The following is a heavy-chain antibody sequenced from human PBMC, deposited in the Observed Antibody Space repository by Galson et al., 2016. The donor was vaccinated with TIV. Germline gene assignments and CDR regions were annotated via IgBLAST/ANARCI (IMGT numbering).Heavy chain of an antibody. D-gene: IGHD2-21*01. CDR2: IDPSGGGT. Sequence: SVKVSCKASGYTFISYYMHWVRQAPGQGLEWVGVIDPSGGGTTYAQKFQGRVTMTRDTSTSTVYMELSSLRSGDTAVFYCAVWSNIYYFALWGQGTLITVSS. J-gene: IGHJ4*02. CDR3: AVWSNIYYFAL. V-gene: IGHV1-46*01. CDR1: GYTFISYY.